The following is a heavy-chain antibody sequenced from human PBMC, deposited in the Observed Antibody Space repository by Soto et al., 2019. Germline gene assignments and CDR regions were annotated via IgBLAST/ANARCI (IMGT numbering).Heavy chain of an antibody. V-gene: IGHV1-2*04. CDR1: GYTFNDYF. CDR2: INPNSGST. Sequence: QVQLVQSGAEVKEPGASVNVSCRASGYTFNDYFLHWVRQAPGQGLELMGWINPNSGSTNLAQRFQGWVTMTRDASISTVYLVLNRLKSDDTAVYYCARVTATSPDAWLDPWGQGTLVTVSS. CDR3: ARVTATSPDAWLDP. D-gene: IGHD4-4*01. J-gene: IGHJ5*02.